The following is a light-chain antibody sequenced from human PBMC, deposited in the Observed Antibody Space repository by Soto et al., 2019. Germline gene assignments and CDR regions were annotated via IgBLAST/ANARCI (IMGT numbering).Light chain of an antibody. J-gene: IGKJ1*01. CDR2: AAS. CDR1: KDISNS. Sequence: DIRMTQSPSSLSASVGDRVTITCRASKDISNSLAWYQQKAGKVPKLLIYAASTLQSGGPSRFSGSGSGTDFTLTISSLQPEDVATYYCQKYNSAPWTFGQGTKVEIK. V-gene: IGKV1-27*01. CDR3: QKYNSAPWT.